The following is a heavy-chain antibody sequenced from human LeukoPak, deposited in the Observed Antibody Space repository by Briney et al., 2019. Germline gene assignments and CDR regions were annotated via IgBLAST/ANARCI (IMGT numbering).Heavy chain of an antibody. D-gene: IGHD1-26*01. J-gene: IGHJ4*02. V-gene: IGHV4-59*08. Sequence: SETLSLTCTVSGGSISSYYWSWIRQPPGKGLEWIGYISYGGATSYNPSLKRRVTISVDSPKNRFSLRLSSLTAADTALYYCARRGGTLDYFDYWGPGSLVTVSS. CDR2: ISYGGAT. CDR3: ARRGGTLDYFDY. CDR1: GGSISSYY.